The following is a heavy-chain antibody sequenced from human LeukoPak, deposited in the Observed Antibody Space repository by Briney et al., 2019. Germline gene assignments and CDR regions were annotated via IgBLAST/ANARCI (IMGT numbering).Heavy chain of an antibody. Sequence: PGGSLRLSCAASGFTFSNYGLNWVRQAPGKGLEWVSYISSSGGTIYYADFVKGRFSVSRDNAKNSLFLQMNSLRAEDTAVYYCAKYYDILTGYYNVRYFDSWGQGTLVTVSS. CDR1: GFTFSNYG. V-gene: IGHV3-48*03. CDR2: ISSSGGTI. D-gene: IGHD3-9*01. J-gene: IGHJ4*02. CDR3: AKYYDILTGYYNVRYFDS.